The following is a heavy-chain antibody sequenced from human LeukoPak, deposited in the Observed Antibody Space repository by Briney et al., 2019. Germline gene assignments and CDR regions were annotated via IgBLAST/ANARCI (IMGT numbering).Heavy chain of an antibody. V-gene: IGHV1-2*02. D-gene: IGHD4-23*01. CDR2: INPNSGGT. CDR3: ARETTVVTPGAFDI. Sequence: ASVKVSCKASGYTFTGYYMHWVRQAPGQGLEWMGWINPNSGGTNYAQKFQGRVTMTRDTSISTAYMELGRLRSDDTAVYYCARETTVVTPGAFDIWGQGTMVTVSS. CDR1: GYTFTGYY. J-gene: IGHJ3*02.